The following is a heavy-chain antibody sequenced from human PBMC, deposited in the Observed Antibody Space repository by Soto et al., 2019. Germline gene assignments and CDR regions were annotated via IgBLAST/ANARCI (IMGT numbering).Heavy chain of an antibody. CDR3: ARDYAPYSSGWYGSDAFDI. J-gene: IGHJ3*02. D-gene: IGHD6-19*01. CDR2: IIPIFGTA. CDR1: GGTFSSYA. V-gene: IGHV1-69*13. Sequence: SVKVSCKASGGTFSSYAISWVRQAPGQGLEWMGGIIPIFGTANYAQKFQGRVTITADESTSTAYMELSSLRSEDTAVYYCARDYAPYSSGWYGSDAFDIWGQGTMVTVSS.